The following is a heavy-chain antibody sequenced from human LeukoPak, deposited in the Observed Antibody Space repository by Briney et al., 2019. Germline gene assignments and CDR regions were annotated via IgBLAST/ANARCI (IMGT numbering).Heavy chain of an antibody. CDR2: INHSGST. Sequence: SGTLSLTCAVYGGSFSGYYWSWIRQPPGKGLKWIGEINHSGSTNYNPSLKSRVTISVDTSKNQFSLKLSSVTAADTAVYYCARHAITYYDYVWGSYRAPYFDYWGQGTLVTVSS. D-gene: IGHD3-16*02. CDR1: GGSFSGYY. J-gene: IGHJ4*02. V-gene: IGHV4-34*01. CDR3: ARHAITYYDYVWGSYRAPYFDY.